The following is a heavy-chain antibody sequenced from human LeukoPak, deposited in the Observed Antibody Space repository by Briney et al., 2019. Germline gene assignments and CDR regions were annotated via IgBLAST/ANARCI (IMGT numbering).Heavy chain of an antibody. D-gene: IGHD2-2*02. V-gene: IGHV4-59*08. CDR2: VYYSGST. Sequence: SETLSLTCTVSGDSINNYYWSWIRQPPGKGLEWIGYVYYSGSTNYSPSLKSRVTMSLHTSKNQFSLKLSSVTAADTAVYYCARHDIVVVPAAIRYNWFDPWGQGTLVTVSS. CDR1: GDSINNYY. CDR3: ARHDIVVVPAAIRYNWFDP. J-gene: IGHJ5*02.